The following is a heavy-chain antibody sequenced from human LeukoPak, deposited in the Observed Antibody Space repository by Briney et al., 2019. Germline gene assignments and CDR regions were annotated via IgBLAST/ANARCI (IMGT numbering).Heavy chain of an antibody. D-gene: IGHD1-26*01. CDR2: INPNSGGT. CDR1: GYTFNGYY. CDR3: ADSVGATDTFDY. Sequence: ASVKVSCKASGYTFNGYYMHWVRQAPGQGLEWMGWINPNSGGTNYAQKFQGRVTMTRDTSISTAYMELSRLRSDDTAVYYCADSVGATDTFDYWGQGTLVTVSS. J-gene: IGHJ4*02. V-gene: IGHV1-2*02.